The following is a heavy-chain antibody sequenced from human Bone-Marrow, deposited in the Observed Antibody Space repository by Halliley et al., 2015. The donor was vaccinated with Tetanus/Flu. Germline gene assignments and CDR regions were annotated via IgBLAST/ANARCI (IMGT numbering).Heavy chain of an antibody. J-gene: IGHJ6*02. D-gene: IGHD6-25*01. CDR3: ARGGSVFSNPLLGLDL. CDR2: YFKGNT. Sequence: YFKGNTTYPPSLKGRSTVSSVTSKNHFSLKLSGVTAADTAVYYCARGGSVFSNPLLGLDLWGQGTTVTVSS. V-gene: IGHV4-59*12.